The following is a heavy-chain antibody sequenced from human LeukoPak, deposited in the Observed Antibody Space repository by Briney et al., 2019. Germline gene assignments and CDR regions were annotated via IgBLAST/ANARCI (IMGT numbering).Heavy chain of an antibody. D-gene: IGHD2-2*01. Sequence: ASVKVSCKASGYTFISYGISWVRQAPGQGLECMGWISACSGNTNYAQKLQGSVTMTTDTFTSRAYMELRSLRPYDTAVDYCARVAEDCSRTSCYAGVDYWGQGTLVTVSS. CDR2: ISACSGNT. CDR3: ARVAEDCSRTSCYAGVDY. J-gene: IGHJ4*02. CDR1: GYTFISYG. V-gene: IGHV1-18*01.